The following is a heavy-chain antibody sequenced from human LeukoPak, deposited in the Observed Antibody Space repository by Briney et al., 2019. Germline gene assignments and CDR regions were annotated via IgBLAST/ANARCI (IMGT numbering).Heavy chain of an antibody. V-gene: IGHV3-74*01. CDR1: GFTFSSYW. CDR2: INSDGSST. CDR3: ARDRPWIRLPNNDPFDI. Sequence: GGSLRLSCAASGFTFSSYWMHWVRQAPGKGLVWVSRINSDGSSTSYADSVKGRFTISRDNAKNTLYLQMNSLRAEDTAVYYCARDRPWIRLPNNDPFDIWGQGTMVTVSS. J-gene: IGHJ3*02. D-gene: IGHD5-18*01.